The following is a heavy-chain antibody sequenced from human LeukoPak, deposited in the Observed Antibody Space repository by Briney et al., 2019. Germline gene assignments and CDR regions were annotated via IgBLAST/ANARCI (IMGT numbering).Heavy chain of an antibody. CDR3: ARVTAGWMVTQLVPFDY. CDR1: GYTFTRYG. J-gene: IGHJ4*02. Sequence: GSVKVSCKASGYTFTRYGISWVRQPPAQGLEWMGWICAYNGNTNDAQKLQGRVTMTTDTSTSTAYMELRSLRSDDTAVYYCARVTAGWMVTQLVPFDYWGQGTLVTVSS. D-gene: IGHD2-21*02. V-gene: IGHV1-18*01. CDR2: ICAYNGNT.